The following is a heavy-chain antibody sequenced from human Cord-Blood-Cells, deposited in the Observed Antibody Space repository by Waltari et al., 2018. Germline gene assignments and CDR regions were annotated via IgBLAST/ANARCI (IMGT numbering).Heavy chain of an antibody. Sequence: QVQLVESGGGVVQPGRSLRLSCAASGFTFSSYAMHWVRQAPGKGLEWVAVISYDGSNKYYADSVKGRFTISRDNSKNTLYLQMNSLRAEDTAVYYCAKDPRSSSWYYYYYGMDVWGQGTTVTV. D-gene: IGHD6-13*01. CDR3: AKDPRSSSWYYYYYGMDV. CDR1: GFTFSSYA. CDR2: ISYDGSNK. V-gene: IGHV3-30*04. J-gene: IGHJ6*02.